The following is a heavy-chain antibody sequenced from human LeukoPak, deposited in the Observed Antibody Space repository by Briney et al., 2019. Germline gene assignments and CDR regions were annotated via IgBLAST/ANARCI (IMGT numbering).Heavy chain of an antibody. V-gene: IGHV1-18*01. Sequence: ASVKVSCKASGYTFTSYGISWVRQAPGQALEWMGWIRLKTGDTRYAQKFQGRVTMTRDTSINTAFMELSSLRSDDTALYYCARDPVRGDGPLMDYWGPGTLLTVSS. J-gene: IGHJ4*02. CDR1: GYTFTSYG. D-gene: IGHD3-10*01. CDR2: IRLKTGDT. CDR3: ARDPVRGDGPLMDY.